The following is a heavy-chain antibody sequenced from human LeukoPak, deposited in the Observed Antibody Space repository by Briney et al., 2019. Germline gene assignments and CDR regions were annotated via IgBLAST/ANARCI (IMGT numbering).Heavy chain of an antibody. CDR1: GGSISSSSYY. CDR3: ATQGPYCSSTSCYSY. Sequence: PSETLSLTCTVSGGSISSSSYYWGWIRQPPGKGLEWIGSIYYSGSTYYNPSLKSRVTISVDTSKNQFSLKLSSVTAADTAVYYCATQGPYCSSTSCYSYWGQGTLVTVSS. D-gene: IGHD2-2*01. V-gene: IGHV4-39*07. CDR2: IYYSGST. J-gene: IGHJ4*02.